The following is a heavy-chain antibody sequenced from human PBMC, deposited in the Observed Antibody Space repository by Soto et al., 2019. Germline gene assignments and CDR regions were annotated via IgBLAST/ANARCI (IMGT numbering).Heavy chain of an antibody. D-gene: IGHD3-22*01. V-gene: IGHV3-30-3*01. CDR2: ISYDGSNK. J-gene: IGHJ4*02. CDR3: ARDPWTYMDYYDSSGYYHYFDY. CDR1: GFTFSSYA. Sequence: LRLSCAASGFTFSSYAMHWVRQAPGKGLEWVAVISYDGSNKYYADSVKGRFTISRDNSKNTLYLQMNSLRAEDTAVYYCARDPWTYMDYYDSSGYYHYFDYWGQGTLVTVSS.